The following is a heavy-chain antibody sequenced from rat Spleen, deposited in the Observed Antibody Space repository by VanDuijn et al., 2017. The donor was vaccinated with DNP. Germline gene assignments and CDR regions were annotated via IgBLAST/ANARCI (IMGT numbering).Heavy chain of an antibody. CDR3: TTYYYDGSYYPHWFAY. CDR2: ISTGGGNT. V-gene: IGHV5-27*01. CDR1: GFTFNNYW. J-gene: IGHJ3*01. Sequence: EVQLVESGGGLVQPGRSLKLSCVASGFTFNNYWMTWIRQAPQKGLEWVATISTGGGNTYYRDSVKGRFTISRENAKSTLYLKMDSLRSEDTATYYCTTYYYDGSYYPHWFAYWGQGTLVTVSS. D-gene: IGHD1-12*02.